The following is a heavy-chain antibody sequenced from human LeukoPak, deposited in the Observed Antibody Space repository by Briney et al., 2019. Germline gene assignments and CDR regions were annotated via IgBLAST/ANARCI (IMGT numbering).Heavy chain of an antibody. J-gene: IGHJ4*02. Sequence: PGGSLRLSCAASGFTFSSYSMNWVRQAPGKGLEWVSSISSSSSYIYYADSVKGRFTISRDNAKNSLYLQMNSLRAEDTAVYYCARDEVVVAARPFDYWGQGTLVTVSS. CDR3: ARDEVVVAARPFDY. D-gene: IGHD2-15*01. CDR2: ISSSSSYI. CDR1: GFTFSSYS. V-gene: IGHV3-21*01.